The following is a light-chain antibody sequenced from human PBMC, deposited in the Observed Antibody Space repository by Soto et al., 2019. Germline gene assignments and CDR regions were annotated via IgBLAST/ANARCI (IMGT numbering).Light chain of an antibody. V-gene: IGKV1-13*02. CDR1: QGIRGA. CDR2: DVS. Sequence: AIQLTQSPSSLSASVGDRVTITCRASQGIRGALAWYQQRPGKPPKMLIYDVSKLERGVPSRFSGSDSGTLFTLTISSLQAEDFATYYCQQFNSYPITFGQGTRLEIK. J-gene: IGKJ5*01. CDR3: QQFNSYPIT.